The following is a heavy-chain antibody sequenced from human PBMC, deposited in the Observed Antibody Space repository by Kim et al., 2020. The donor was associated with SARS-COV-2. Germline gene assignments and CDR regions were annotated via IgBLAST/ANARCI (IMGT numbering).Heavy chain of an antibody. CDR3: ARGLGYCSGGSCKRPRDNWFDP. J-gene: IGHJ5*02. CDR1: GGSFSGYY. V-gene: IGHV4-34*01. Sequence: SETLSLTCAVYGGSFSGYYWSWIRQPPGKGLEWIGEINHSGSTNYNPSLKSRVTISVDTSKNQFSLKLSSVTAADTAVYYCARGLGYCSGGSCKRPRDNWFDPWGQGTLVTVSS. D-gene: IGHD2-15*01. CDR2: INHSGST.